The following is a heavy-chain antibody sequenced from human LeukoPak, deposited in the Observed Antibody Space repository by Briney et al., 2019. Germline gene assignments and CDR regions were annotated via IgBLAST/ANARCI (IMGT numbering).Heavy chain of an antibody. CDR3: AKGLRGDLPTASDY. CDR1: GFTFSSYW. D-gene: IGHD3-16*01. V-gene: IGHV3-74*01. Sequence: PGGSLRLSCAASGFTFSSYWMHWVRQAPGKGLVWVSRINDDGSGTGSADSVKGRFTISRDNSKKTLYLQMNSLRDEDTAVYYCAKGLRGDLPTASDYWGQGTLVTVSS. CDR2: INDDGSGT. J-gene: IGHJ4*02.